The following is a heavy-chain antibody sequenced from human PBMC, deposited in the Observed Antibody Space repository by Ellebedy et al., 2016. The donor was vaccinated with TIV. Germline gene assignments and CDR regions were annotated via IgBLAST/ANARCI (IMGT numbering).Heavy chain of an antibody. CDR3: ARSYIAVAGIGDH. V-gene: IGHV1-18*01. CDR1: GYLFTTYG. Sequence: AASVKVSCKASGYLFTTYGITWVRQAPGQGLEWMGWIDTDSGSTNLAQKYQGRVTMTRDTSTSTAYMELRSLISDDTAIYYCARSYIAVAGIGDHWGQGTLVTVSS. D-gene: IGHD6-19*01. J-gene: IGHJ4*02. CDR2: IDTDSGST.